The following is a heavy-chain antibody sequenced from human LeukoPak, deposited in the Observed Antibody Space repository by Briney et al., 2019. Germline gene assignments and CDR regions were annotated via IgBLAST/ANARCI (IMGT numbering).Heavy chain of an antibody. CDR2: IKYDGSEK. J-gene: IGHJ4*02. V-gene: IGHV3-7*01. CDR3: ASATGGKGGYFDH. Sequence: PGGSLRLSCAASGFTFSGYWMSWVRQAPGKGLERVANIKYDGSEKFYVDSVKGRFTVSRDNAKNSLYLQLNSLRAEDTAVYYCASATGGKGGYFDHWGQGTLVTVSS. D-gene: IGHD7-27*01. CDR1: GFTFSGYW.